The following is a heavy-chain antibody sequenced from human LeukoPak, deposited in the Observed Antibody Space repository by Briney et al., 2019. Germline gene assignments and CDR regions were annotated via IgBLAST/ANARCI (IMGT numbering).Heavy chain of an antibody. CDR1: GFTVSSNY. J-gene: IGHJ6*02. Sequence: PGGSLRLSCAASGFTVSSNYMSWVRQAPGKGLEWVSVIYSGGSTYYADSVKGRFTISRDNSRSTLYLQMNSLRAEDTAVYYCASRIHNYYYYGMDVWGQGTTVTVS. CDR2: IYSGGST. V-gene: IGHV3-53*01. D-gene: IGHD2-21*01. CDR3: ASRIHNYYYYGMDV.